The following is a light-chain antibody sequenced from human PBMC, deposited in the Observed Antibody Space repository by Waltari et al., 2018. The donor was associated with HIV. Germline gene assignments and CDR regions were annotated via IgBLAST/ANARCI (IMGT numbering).Light chain of an antibody. CDR1: SSDVGGYNY. CDR3: CSYSGSSTYV. V-gene: IGLV2-23*02. CDR2: AVS. J-gene: IGLJ1*01. Sequence: QSALTQPASVSGSPGQSITISCTGTSSDVGGYNYVSWYQQHPGKAPKLMIYAVSKRPSGVSNRCSGPKAGNTASLTISWLQAEYEADYYCCSYSGSSTYVFGTGTKVTVL.